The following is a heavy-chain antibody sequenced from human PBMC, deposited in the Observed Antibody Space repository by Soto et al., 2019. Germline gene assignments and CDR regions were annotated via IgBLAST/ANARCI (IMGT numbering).Heavy chain of an antibody. Sequence: QVQLVESGGGVVQPGRSLRLSCAASGFTFSSYGMHWVRQAPGKGLEWVAVIWYDGNDKYYADFVKGRFTISRDNAKNTVSLQMHSRRAEDSAVDYWARDRHSSSSGYFEYWGQGTLVTVSS. V-gene: IGHV3-33*01. CDR2: IWYDGNDK. CDR3: ARDRHSSSSGYFEY. D-gene: IGHD6-6*01. J-gene: IGHJ4*02. CDR1: GFTFSSYG.